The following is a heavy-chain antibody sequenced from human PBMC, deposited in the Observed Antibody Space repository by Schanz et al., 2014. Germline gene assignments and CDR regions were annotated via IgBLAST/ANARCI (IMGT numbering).Heavy chain of an antibody. CDR3: ARYGFRKFGVVYGLAV. CDR2: VSSYDTTV. J-gene: IGHJ6*02. D-gene: IGHD3-3*01. Sequence: VQLLESGGALEQPWGSLRLSCAASGITFSDYAMSWVRQAPGKGLEWISYVSSYDTTVSYADSVKGRFTISRDNAKNSVYLQMNSLRVEDTAVYYCARYGFRKFGVVYGLAVWGQGTTVTVS. V-gene: IGHV3-11*01. CDR1: GITFSDYA.